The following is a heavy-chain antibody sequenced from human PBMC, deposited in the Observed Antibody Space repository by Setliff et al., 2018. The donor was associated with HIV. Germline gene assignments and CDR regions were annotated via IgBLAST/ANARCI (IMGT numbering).Heavy chain of an antibody. V-gene: IGHV1-69*06. CDR3: ARDRGWELSHPPFFDY. CDR1: GGTSKTFA. CDR2: ITPMFGTS. D-gene: IGHD1-7*01. Sequence: SVKVSCKSSGGTSKTFALNWVRQAPGQGLEWMGRITPMFGTSNYAQKFQSRITIVADKLTSTAYMELSSLRSDDTAIYYCARDRGWELSHPPFFDYWGQGTLVTVSS. J-gene: IGHJ4*02.